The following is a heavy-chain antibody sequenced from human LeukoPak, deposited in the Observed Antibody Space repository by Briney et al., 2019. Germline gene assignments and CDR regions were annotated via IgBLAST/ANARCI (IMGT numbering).Heavy chain of an antibody. V-gene: IGHV3-7*01. J-gene: IGHJ6*02. CDR3: ARDRLAPHYYYYGMDV. CDR2: INKDGSDK. Sequence: GGSLRLSCAASGFIFSNNWMSWVRQAPGKGLEWVANINKDGSDKYYAGSVKGRFTISRDNAKNSLYLQMNSLRAEDTAVYYCARDRLAPHYYYYGMDVWGQGTTVTASS. D-gene: IGHD6-19*01. CDR1: GFIFSNNW.